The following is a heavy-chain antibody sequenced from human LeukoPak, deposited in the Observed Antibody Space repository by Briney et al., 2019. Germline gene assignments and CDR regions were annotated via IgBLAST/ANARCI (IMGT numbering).Heavy chain of an antibody. CDR2: ISGSGSTI. V-gene: IGHV3-48*04. J-gene: IGHJ6*03. Sequence: PGGSLRLSCAASGFTFSSYAMSWVRQAPGKGLECVSAISGSGSTIYYADFVKGRFTISRDNARNSLYLQMNSLRAEDTAVYFCARNKLGISEKYMDVWGKGTTVTISS. CDR1: GFTFSSYA. CDR3: ARNKLGISEKYMDV. D-gene: IGHD7-27*01.